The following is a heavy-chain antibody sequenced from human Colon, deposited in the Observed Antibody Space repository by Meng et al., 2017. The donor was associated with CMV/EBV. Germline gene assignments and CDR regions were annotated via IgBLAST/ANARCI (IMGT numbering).Heavy chain of an antibody. Sequence: ESLKISCTVSGDSISHYYWSWIRQSPEKGLEWIGYIYYTGSTNYNPSLKSRVTISVDTSKDQFSLKLRSVTAADTAIYYCARDEPPYYWGQGALVTVSS. CDR1: GDSISHYY. V-gene: IGHV4-59*01. CDR2: IYYTGST. D-gene: IGHD1-14*01. J-gene: IGHJ4*02. CDR3: ARDEPPYY.